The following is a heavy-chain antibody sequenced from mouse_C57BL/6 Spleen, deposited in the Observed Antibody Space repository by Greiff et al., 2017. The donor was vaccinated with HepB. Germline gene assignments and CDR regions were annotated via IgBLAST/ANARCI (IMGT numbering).Heavy chain of an antibody. CDR3: ARLVDYGSSTAWFAY. V-gene: IGHV5-9*04. Sequence: DVQLQESGGGLVKPGGSLKLSCAASGFTFSSYTMSWVRQTPEKRLEWVATISGGGGNTYYPDSVKGRFTISRDNAKNTLYLQMSSLRSEDTALYYCARLVDYGSSTAWFAYWGQGTLVTVSA. J-gene: IGHJ3*01. D-gene: IGHD1-1*01. CDR1: GFTFSSYT. CDR2: ISGGGGNT.